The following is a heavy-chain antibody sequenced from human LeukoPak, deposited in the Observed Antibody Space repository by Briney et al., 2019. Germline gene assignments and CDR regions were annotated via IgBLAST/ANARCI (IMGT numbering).Heavy chain of an antibody. CDR1: GFTFSSYA. Sequence: GGSLRLSCAASGFTFSSYAMSWVRQAPGKGLEWVSAISGSGGSTYYADSVKGRFTISRDNSKNTLYLQMNSLRAEDTAVYYCAKGPPSTYCSSTSCRNYDAFDIWGQGTMVTVSS. J-gene: IGHJ3*02. CDR2: ISGSGGST. D-gene: IGHD2-2*01. V-gene: IGHV3-23*01. CDR3: AKGPPSTYCSSTSCRNYDAFDI.